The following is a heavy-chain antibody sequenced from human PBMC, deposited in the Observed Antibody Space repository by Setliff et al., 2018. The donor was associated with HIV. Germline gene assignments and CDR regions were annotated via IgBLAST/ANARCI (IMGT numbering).Heavy chain of an antibody. D-gene: IGHD6-6*01. CDR3: ATDLNIPFRPPDDY. CDR1: GSTFRHHW. CDR2: IDPDGTILSDGTKT. J-gene: IGHJ4*02. Sequence: GGSLRLSCAASGSTFRHHWMHWVRQAPGKGLMWVARIDPDGTILSDGTKTSHADSVKGRFTISRDNAKNTLYLQMNSLRVEDTAVYYCATDLNIPFRPPDDYWGQGILVTVSS. V-gene: IGHV3-74*01.